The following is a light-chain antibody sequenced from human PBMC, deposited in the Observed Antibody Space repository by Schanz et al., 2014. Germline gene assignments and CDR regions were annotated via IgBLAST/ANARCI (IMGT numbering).Light chain of an antibody. CDR1: SSDVGGYNY. CDR3: SSYTSSLYV. J-gene: IGLJ1*01. Sequence: QSALTQPPSASGSPGQSITISCTGTSSDVGGYNYVSWYQQHPGKAPKLMIYDVSNRPSGVSNRFSGSKSGNTASLTISGLQAEDEADYYCSSYTSSLYVFGTGTKLTVL. CDR2: DVS. V-gene: IGLV2-14*01.